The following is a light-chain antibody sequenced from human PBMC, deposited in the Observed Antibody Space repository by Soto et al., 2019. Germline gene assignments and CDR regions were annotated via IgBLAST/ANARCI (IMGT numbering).Light chain of an antibody. CDR3: QQYDNWPPFT. J-gene: IGKJ3*01. CDR2: GAS. Sequence: TQSPATLSLSPVERATLSCRASQSVSSSYLAWYQQRPGQAPRLLIYGASYRATGIPPRFSGSGSGTDFTLAISSLQSEDFTVYYCQQYDNWPPFTFGPGTKVDI. V-gene: IGKV3-15*01. CDR1: QSVSSSY.